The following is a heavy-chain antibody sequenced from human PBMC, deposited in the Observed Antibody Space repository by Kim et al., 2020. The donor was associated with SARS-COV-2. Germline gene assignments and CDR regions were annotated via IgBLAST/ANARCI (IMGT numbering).Heavy chain of an antibody. CDR3: ARDLNAPGSYANWFDP. D-gene: IGHD3-16*01. J-gene: IGHJ5*02. V-gene: IGHV4-31*03. CDR2: IYYSGST. CDR1: GGSISSGGYY. Sequence: SETLSLTCTVSGGSISSGGYYWSWIRQHPGKGLEWIGYIYYSGSTYYNPSLKSRVTISVDTSKNQFSLKLSSVTAADTAVYYCARDLNAPGSYANWFDPWGQGTLVTVSS.